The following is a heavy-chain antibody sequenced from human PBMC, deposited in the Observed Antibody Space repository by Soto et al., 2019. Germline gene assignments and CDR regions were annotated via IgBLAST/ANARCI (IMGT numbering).Heavy chain of an antibody. Sequence: PGGSLRLPCAASGFSFSGFWMNWIRQTPGKGLECVATIKPDGSDIYYVDSVKGRFTISRDNAKNSLFLQMNSLRVEDTAVYYCARDYWSYFDYWGQGALVTVSS. CDR2: IKPDGSDI. J-gene: IGHJ4*02. V-gene: IGHV3-7*01. CDR3: ARDYWSYFDY. CDR1: GFSFSGFW. D-gene: IGHD3-3*01.